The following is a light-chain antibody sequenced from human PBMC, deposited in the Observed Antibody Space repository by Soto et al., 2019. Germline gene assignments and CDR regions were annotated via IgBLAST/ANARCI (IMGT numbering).Light chain of an antibody. CDR3: QQSYSTLWT. J-gene: IGKJ1*01. V-gene: IGKV1-39*01. CDR1: QSISSY. CDR2: AAS. Sequence: DIQMTQSPSSLSASVGDRVTITCRASQSISSYLNWYQQKPGKAPKLLIYAASSLQSGVPSRFSGSGSGTDFTHTISSLQPEDFATYYCQQSYSTLWTVGQGTKVDSK.